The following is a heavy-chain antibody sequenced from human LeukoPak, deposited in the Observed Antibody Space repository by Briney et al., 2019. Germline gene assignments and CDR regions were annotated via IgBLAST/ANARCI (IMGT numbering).Heavy chain of an antibody. CDR2: ISGSGGST. Sequence: ETLSLTCAVYGGSFSGYYWSWIRQPPGKGLEWVSAISGSGGSTYYADSVKGRFTISRDNSKNTLYLQMNSLRAEDTAVYYCAKDRRPWGSGAFDIWGQGTMVTVSS. CDR3: AKDRRPWGSGAFDI. V-gene: IGHV3-23*01. CDR1: GGSFSGYY. D-gene: IGHD7-27*01. J-gene: IGHJ3*02.